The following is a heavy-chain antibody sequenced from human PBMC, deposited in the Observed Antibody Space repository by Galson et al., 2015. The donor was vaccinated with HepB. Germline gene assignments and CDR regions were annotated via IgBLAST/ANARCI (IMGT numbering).Heavy chain of an antibody. CDR1: GFTFSSFS. CDR2: INNSSSTI. V-gene: IGHV3-48*02. Sequence: LRLSCAASGFTFSSFSMNWVRQAPGKGLEWVSYINNSSSTIYYADSVKGRFTISRDNARNSLYLQMNSLRDEDTAVYFCVGWIAYWGQGNLVAVSS. J-gene: IGHJ4*02. D-gene: IGHD2-15*01. CDR3: VGWIAY.